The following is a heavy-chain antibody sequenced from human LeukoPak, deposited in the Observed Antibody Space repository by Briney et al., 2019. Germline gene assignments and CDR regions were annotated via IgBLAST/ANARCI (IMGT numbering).Heavy chain of an antibody. D-gene: IGHD1-1*01. Sequence: GGSLRLSCAASGFIFSNYGIHWVRQAPGKGLEWVAFIRYDGSNKYYVDSVKGRFIISRDNSKNTLYLQMNSLRPEDTAVYYCARALPPSVNTPWKWGQGTQVTVSS. CDR1: GFIFSNYG. CDR3: ARALPPSVNTPWK. J-gene: IGHJ4*02. V-gene: IGHV3-30*02. CDR2: IRYDGSNK.